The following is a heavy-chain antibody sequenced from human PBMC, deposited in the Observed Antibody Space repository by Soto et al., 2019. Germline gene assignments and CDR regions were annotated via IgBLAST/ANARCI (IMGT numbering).Heavy chain of an antibody. D-gene: IGHD2-21*02. CDR1: GYSFTSYW. CDR2: IYPGDSDT. V-gene: IGHV5-51*01. Sequence: GESLKISCKGSGYSFTSYWIGWVRQMPGKGLEWMGIIYPGDSDTRYSPSFQGQVTISADKSISTAYLQWSSQKASGTAMYYCARRDCGGDCYSLSYGMDVWGQGTTVTVSS. J-gene: IGHJ6*02. CDR3: ARRDCGGDCYSLSYGMDV.